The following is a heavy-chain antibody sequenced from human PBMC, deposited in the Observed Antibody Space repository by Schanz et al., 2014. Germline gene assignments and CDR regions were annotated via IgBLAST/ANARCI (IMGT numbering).Heavy chain of an antibody. CDR2: ISSGRTYI. CDR3: ARGGFGLDY. D-gene: IGHD3-3*01. J-gene: IGHJ4*02. Sequence: EVQLVESGGGLVKPGGSLRLSCAASGFTFSSDSMNWVRQAPGKGLEWVSSISSGRTYIYYADSVKGRFTISRDNAKNSLYLQMNSLRAEDTAVYYCARGGFGLDYWGQGTLVTVSS. V-gene: IGHV3-21*01. CDR1: GFTFSSDS.